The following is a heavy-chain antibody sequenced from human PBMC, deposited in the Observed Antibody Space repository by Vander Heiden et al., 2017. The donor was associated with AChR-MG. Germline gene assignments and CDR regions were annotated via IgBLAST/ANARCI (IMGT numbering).Heavy chain of an antibody. CDR1: GLMLRTAI. CDR3: TRPSSGTYGWFDP. D-gene: IGHD1-26*01. J-gene: IGHJ5*02. CDR2: ISGSNG. V-gene: IGHV3-23*05. Sequence: EVQLSDSGGGLVQPGGSLRLSCVGSGLMLRTAISSWVRQVPGKVPEWVSSISGSNGYYAESAKGRFTISADNSKNTVYLQLSPLRAEDTAVYYCTRPSSGTYGWFDPWGQGTQVTVSS.